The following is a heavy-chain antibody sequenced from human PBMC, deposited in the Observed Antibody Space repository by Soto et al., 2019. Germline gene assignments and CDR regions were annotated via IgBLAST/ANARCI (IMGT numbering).Heavy chain of an antibody. CDR3: AREGRALTIFGVVIPNWFDP. J-gene: IGHJ5*02. D-gene: IGHD3-3*01. CDR2: IIPIFGTA. CDR1: GGTFSSYA. Sequence: SVKVSCKASGGTFSSYAISWVREAPGQGLEWMGGIIPIFGTANYAQKFQGRVTITADKSTSTAYMELSSLRSEDTAVYYCAREGRALTIFGVVIPNWFDPWGQGTLVTVSS. V-gene: IGHV1-69*06.